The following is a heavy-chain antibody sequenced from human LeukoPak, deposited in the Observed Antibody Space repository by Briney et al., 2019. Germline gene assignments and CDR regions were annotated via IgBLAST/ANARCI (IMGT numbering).Heavy chain of an antibody. D-gene: IGHD1-26*01. Sequence: PGGSLRLSCAASGLTFSNYGMSWGRQAPGKGLEWVSAISGSGGNTYYADSVKGRFTISRDNSKNTLYLQMNSLRAEDTAVYYCAKDDGGSYYIYYYYMDVWGKGTTVTISS. J-gene: IGHJ6*03. V-gene: IGHV3-23*01. CDR2: ISGSGGNT. CDR1: GLTFSNYG. CDR3: AKDDGGSYYIYYYYMDV.